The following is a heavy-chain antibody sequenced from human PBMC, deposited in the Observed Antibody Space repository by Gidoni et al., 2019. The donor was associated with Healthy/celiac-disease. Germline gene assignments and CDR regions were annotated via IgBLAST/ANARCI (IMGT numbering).Heavy chain of an antibody. Sequence: EVQLLESGGGLVQPGGSLRLACADSGFTFSSYAMSWVRQAPGKGLAWVSAISGSGGSTYYADSVKGRFTISRDNSKNTLYLQMNRLRAEDTAVYYCAKPLGQWRATTVKFDLWGRGTLVTVSS. J-gene: IGHJ2*01. V-gene: IGHV3-23*01. D-gene: IGHD1-26*01. CDR3: AKPLGQWRATTVKFDL. CDR2: ISGSGGST. CDR1: GFTFSSYA.